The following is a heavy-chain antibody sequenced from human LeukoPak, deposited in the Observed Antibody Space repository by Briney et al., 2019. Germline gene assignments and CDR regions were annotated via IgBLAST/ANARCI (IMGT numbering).Heavy chain of an antibody. CDR2: IIPIDDST. D-gene: IGHD6-13*01. CDR1: GYTFTGYY. CDR3: ARHSGHSSWYYGLDV. J-gene: IGHJ6*02. V-gene: IGHV1-2*02. Sequence: AASVTVSCKASGYTFTGYYMHWVRQAPGQGLEWMGGIIPIDDSTNYVQKFQDRVMITADEATNIIYMELGSLKSEDTAEYYCARHSGHSSWYYGLDVWGQGTTVIVSS.